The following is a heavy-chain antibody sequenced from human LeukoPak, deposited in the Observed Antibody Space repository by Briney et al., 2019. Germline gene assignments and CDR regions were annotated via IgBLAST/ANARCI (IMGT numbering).Heavy chain of an antibody. V-gene: IGHV4-61*02. J-gene: IGHJ5*02. D-gene: IGHD5/OR15-5a*01. CDR1: GGSISSGSYY. CDR2: IYTSGST. CDR3: ARALPLSNWFDP. Sequence: SETLSLTCTVSGGSISSGSYYWSWIRQPAGKGLEWIGRIYTSGSTNYNPSLKSRVTISVDTSKNQFSLKLSSVTAADTAVYYCARALPLSNWFDPWGQGTLVTVSS.